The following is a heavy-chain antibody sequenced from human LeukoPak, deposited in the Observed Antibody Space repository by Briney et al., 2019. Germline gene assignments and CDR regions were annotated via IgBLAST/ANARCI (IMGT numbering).Heavy chain of an antibody. CDR3: AKPGSGTQSIYYMDV. CDR2: IRYDGSDK. D-gene: IGHD3-10*01. V-gene: IGHV3-30*02. CDR1: GFTFNTCG. Sequence: GGSLRLSCAASGFTFNTCGMHWVRQAPGKGLEWVALIRYDGSDKYYADSVKDRFTISRDNSKNTLYLQMNSLRAEDTAVYYCAKPGSGTQSIYYMDVWGKGTTVTISS. J-gene: IGHJ6*03.